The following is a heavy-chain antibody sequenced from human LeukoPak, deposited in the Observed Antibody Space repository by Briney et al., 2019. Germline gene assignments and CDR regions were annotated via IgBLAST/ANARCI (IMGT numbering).Heavy chain of an antibody. V-gene: IGHV4-39*07. CDR2: TFYSGST. CDR3: ARSYDSYYFDY. Sequence: SETLSLTCTVSGDSISSSSYYWEWIRQPPGKGLEWIGSTFYSGSTYYNPSLKSRVTISVDTSKNQFSLKLSSVTAADTAVYYCARSYDSYYFDYWGQGTLVTVSS. CDR1: GDSISSSSYY. D-gene: IGHD5-12*01. J-gene: IGHJ4*02.